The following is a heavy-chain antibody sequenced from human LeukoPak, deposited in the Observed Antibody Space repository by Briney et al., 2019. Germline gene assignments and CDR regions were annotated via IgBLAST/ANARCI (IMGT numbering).Heavy chain of an antibody. CDR1: GFTFSSYN. CDR3: ARDMYDDYGMDV. V-gene: IGHV3-21*01. D-gene: IGHD3-3*01. J-gene: IGHJ6*02. Sequence: GGSLRLSCEASGFTFSSYNMNWVRQAPGKGLEWVSSISSSSSYIYYADSLKGRFTISRDNAKNSLYLQLNSLGAEDTAVYYCARDMYDDYGMDVWGQGTTVTVSS. CDR2: ISSSSSYI.